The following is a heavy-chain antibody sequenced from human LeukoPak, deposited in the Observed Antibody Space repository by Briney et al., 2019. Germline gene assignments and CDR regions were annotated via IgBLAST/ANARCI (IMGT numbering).Heavy chain of an antibody. J-gene: IGHJ6*02. CDR1: GYTFTSYD. CDR3: ARARSSNYVLSRYYYYYGMDV. D-gene: IGHD4-11*01. V-gene: IGHV1-8*01. CDR2: MNPNSGNT. Sequence: ASVKVSCKASGYTFTSYDINWVRQATGQGLEWMGWMNPNSGNTGYAQKFQGRVTMTRNTSISTAYMELSSLRSEDTAVYYCARARSSNYVLSRYYYYYGMDVWGQGTTVTVSS.